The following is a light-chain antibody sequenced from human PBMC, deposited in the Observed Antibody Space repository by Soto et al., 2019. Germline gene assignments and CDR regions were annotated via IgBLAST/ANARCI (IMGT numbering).Light chain of an antibody. CDR3: SSYTTSSIVV. CDR1: SSDVGSYNR. V-gene: IGLV2-18*02. Sequence: QSALTQPPSVSGSPGQSVTISCTGTSSDVGSYNRVSWYQQPPGTAPKLMIYEVSTRPSGVPDRFSGSTSGNTASRTISGLTAEDEADHYCSSYTTSSIVVFGGGTKRTVL. CDR2: EVS. J-gene: IGLJ2*01.